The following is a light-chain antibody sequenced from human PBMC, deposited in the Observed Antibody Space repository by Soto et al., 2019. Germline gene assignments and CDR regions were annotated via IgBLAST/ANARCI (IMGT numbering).Light chain of an antibody. CDR3: LQHNSLPFT. CDR2: ASS. CDR1: QDIGDD. V-gene: IGKV1-17*02. Sequence: DIQMTQSPSSLSASVGDRVTITCRASQDIGDDLDWFQQKPGKAPKRLTYASSGLQSGAPARFSGSGSGTEFALTISNLYPEDFATYYCLQHNSLPFTFGPGTKVDVK. J-gene: IGKJ3*01.